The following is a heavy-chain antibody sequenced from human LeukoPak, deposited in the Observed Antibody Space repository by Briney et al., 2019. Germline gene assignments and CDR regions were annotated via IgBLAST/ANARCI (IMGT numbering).Heavy chain of an antibody. J-gene: IGHJ4*02. D-gene: IGHD3-22*01. CDR2: IYYSGST. CDR1: GGSISSYY. V-gene: IGHV4-59*01. Sequence: PSETLSLTCTVSGGSISSYYWSWIRQPPGKGLEWIGYIYYSGSTNYNPSLKSRVTISVDTSKNQFSLKLSSVTAADTAVYYCARGPDYYDSSGYYYWGQGTLSPSPQ. CDR3: ARGPDYYDSSGYYY.